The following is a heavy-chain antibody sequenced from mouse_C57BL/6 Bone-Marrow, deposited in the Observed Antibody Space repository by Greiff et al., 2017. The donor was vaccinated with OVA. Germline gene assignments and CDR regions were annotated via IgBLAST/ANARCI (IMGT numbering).Heavy chain of an antibody. CDR1: GYTFTSYW. J-gene: IGHJ1*03. Sequence: QVQLQQPGAELVRPGTSVKLSCKASGYTFTSYWMHWVKQRPGQGLEWIGVIDPSDSYTNYNQKFKGKATLTVDTSSSTAYMQLSSLTSEDSAVYYCARGTSYWYFGVWGTGTTVTVAS. CDR2: IDPSDSYT. V-gene: IGHV1-59*01. CDR3: ARGTSYWYFGV. D-gene: IGHD3-3*01.